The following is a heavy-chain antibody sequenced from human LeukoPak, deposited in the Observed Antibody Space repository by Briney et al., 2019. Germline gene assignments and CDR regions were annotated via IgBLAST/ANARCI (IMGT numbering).Heavy chain of an antibody. CDR3: ARDCAYGSGRLVQYYYGMGV. D-gene: IGHD3-10*01. J-gene: IGHJ6*02. V-gene: IGHV3-33*01. Sequence: QPGGSLRLSCAASGFTFSSYGMHWVRQAPGKGLEWVAVIWYDGSNKYYADSVKGRFTISRDNSKNTLYLQMNSLRAEDTAVYYCARDCAYGSGRLVQYYYGMGVWGQGTTVTVSS. CDR1: GFTFSSYG. CDR2: IWYDGSNK.